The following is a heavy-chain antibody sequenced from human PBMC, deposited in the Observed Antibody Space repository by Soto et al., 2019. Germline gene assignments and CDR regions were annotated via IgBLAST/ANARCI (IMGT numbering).Heavy chain of an antibody. V-gene: IGHV4-31*03. CDR1: GGSISSGGYY. D-gene: IGHD1-20*01. CDR3: ARVGGINWFDP. CDR2: IYYSGST. J-gene: IGHJ5*02. Sequence: PSETLSLTCTVSGGSISSGGYYWSWIRQHPGKGLEWIGYIYYSGSTYYNPSLKSRVTISVDMSKNQFSLKLSSVTAADTAVYYCARVGGINWFDPWGQGTLVTVSS.